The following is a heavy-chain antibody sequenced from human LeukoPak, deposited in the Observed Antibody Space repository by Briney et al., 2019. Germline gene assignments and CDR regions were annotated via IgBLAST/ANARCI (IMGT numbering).Heavy chain of an antibody. CDR1: GDSVSSNSAA. J-gene: IGHJ5*02. CDR2: TYYRYKWYN. CDR3: AKEGEIGTTFAWFDP. V-gene: IGHV6-1*01. Sequence: SQTLSLTCAISGDSVSSNSAAWNWIRQSPSRGLEWLGRTYYRYKWYNEYAVSVKSRLTINPDTSKNQFSLQLNSVTPEDTAVYYCAKEGEIGTTFAWFDPWGQGTLVTVSS. D-gene: IGHD1-7*01.